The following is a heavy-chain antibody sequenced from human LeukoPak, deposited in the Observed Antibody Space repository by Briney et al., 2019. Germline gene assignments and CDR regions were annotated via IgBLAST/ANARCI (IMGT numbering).Heavy chain of an antibody. CDR3: ARRTFPNDAFDI. J-gene: IGHJ3*02. Sequence: GGSLRLSCAASGFTFSTFSMNWVRQTPGEGLECVSAISGSGSDIYYADSVKGRFTISRDNPKRSLYLQMNSLRAEDTAVYYCARRTFPNDAFDIWGQGTMVTVSS. CDR1: GFTFSTFS. CDR2: ISGSGSDI. V-gene: IGHV3-21*01. D-gene: IGHD1-7*01.